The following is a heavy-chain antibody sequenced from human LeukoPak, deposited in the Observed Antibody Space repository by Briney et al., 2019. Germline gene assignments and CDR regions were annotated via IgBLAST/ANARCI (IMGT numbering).Heavy chain of an antibody. J-gene: IGHJ6*03. CDR2: IYHSGGT. D-gene: IGHD3-22*01. CDR1: GGSISSSTNW. CDR3: AREASSGYYISDYYYMDV. V-gene: IGHV4-4*02. Sequence: PSETLSLTCAVSGGSISSSTNWWSWVRQPPGKGLEWIGEIYHSGGTNYNPSLKSRITISVDKSQNQFSLKVNSLTAADTAVYYCAREASSGYYISDYYYMDVWGKGTTVTISS.